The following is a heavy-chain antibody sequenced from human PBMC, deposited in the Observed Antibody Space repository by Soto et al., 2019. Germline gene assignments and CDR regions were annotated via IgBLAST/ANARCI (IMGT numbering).Heavy chain of an antibody. CDR2: IYYSGST. J-gene: IGHJ4*02. CDR3: AREVATYGYGYAVDY. CDR1: GGSISSYY. V-gene: IGHV4-59*01. Sequence: SETLSLTCTVSGGSISSYYWSWIRQPPGKGLEWIGYIYYSGSTNYNPSLKSRVTISVDTSKNQFSLKLSSVTAADTAVYYCAREVATYGYGYAVDYWGQGTLVTVSS. D-gene: IGHD5-18*01.